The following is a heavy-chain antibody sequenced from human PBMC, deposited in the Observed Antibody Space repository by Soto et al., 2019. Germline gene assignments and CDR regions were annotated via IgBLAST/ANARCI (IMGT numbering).Heavy chain of an antibody. V-gene: IGHV3-23*01. CDR2: INDRGDNT. J-gene: IGHJ4*02. CDR3: VKQVPGYRTFDH. Sequence: EMQLLESGGGLVQPGGSLRLSCAASGFTFSNYAMSWVRQAPGKGLEWVSAINDRGDNTDYPASVKGRFTIYRDNSKNTVYLQMNSLRGEDTAVYYCVKQVPGYRTFDHWGQGTLVTVSS. CDR1: GFTFSNYA. D-gene: IGHD1-1*01.